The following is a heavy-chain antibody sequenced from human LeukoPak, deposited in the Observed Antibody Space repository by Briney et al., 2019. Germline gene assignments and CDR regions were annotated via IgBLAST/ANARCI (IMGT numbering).Heavy chain of an antibody. CDR1: GFTFSSYS. J-gene: IGHJ4*02. D-gene: IGHD2-2*01. CDR2: ISSSSSYI. V-gene: IGHV3-21*01. Sequence: PGGSLRLSCAASGFTFSSYSTNWVRQAPGKGLEWVSSISSSSSYIYYADSVKGRFTISRDNAKNSLYLQMNSLRAEDAAVYYCARDYCSSTSCYLPFDYWGQGTLVTVSS. CDR3: ARDYCSSTSCYLPFDY.